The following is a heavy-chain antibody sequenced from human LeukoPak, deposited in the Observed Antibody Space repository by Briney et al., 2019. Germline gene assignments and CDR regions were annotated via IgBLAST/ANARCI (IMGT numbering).Heavy chain of an antibody. CDR3: ARAKWLRLLLLLDS. V-gene: IGHV3-30*03. D-gene: IGHD5-12*01. CDR1: GFTFSNYG. Sequence: GGSLTLSCAASGFTFSNYGMHWVRQAPGKGLEWVAVISYDGSNKFYADSVKGRFTISRDNSENTLFLQMNSLRPEDTAVYYCARAKWLRLLLLLDSGGQGTLVTVSA. CDR2: ISYDGSNK. J-gene: IGHJ4*02.